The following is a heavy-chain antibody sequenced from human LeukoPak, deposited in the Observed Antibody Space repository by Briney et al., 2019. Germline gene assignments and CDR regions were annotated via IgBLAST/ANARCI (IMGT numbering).Heavy chain of an antibody. Sequence: GAPVKVSCKASGYTFTSYYMHWVRQAPGQGLEWMGIINPSGGSTSYAQKFQGRVTMTRDMSTSTVYMELSSLRSEDTAVYYCARGRLGYYGSGSYFAYWGQGTLVTVSS. V-gene: IGHV1-46*01. CDR2: INPSGGST. D-gene: IGHD3-10*01. CDR1: GYTFTSYY. CDR3: ARGRLGYYGSGSYFAY. J-gene: IGHJ4*02.